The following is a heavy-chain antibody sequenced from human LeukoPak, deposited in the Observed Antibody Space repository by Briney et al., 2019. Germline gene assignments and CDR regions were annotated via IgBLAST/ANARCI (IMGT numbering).Heavy chain of an antibody. CDR2: IYYSGST. D-gene: IGHD6-13*01. CDR1: GGSISSSSYY. V-gene: IGHV4-39*01. J-gene: IGHJ5*02. Sequence: SETLSLTCTVSGGSISSSSYYWGWIRQPPGKGLEWIGSIYYSGSTYYNPSLKSRVTISVDTSKNQFSLKLSSVTAADTAVYYCARPQADSSSFGHWFDPWGQGTLVTVFS. CDR3: ARPQADSSSFGHWFDP.